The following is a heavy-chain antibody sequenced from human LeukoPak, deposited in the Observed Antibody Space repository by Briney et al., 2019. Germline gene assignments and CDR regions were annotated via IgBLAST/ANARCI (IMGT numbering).Heavy chain of an antibody. J-gene: IGHJ3*02. CDR2: INWNGGRT. V-gene: IGHV3-20*01. D-gene: IGHD2-2*01. Sequence: GGCPRLSCAESGYTFDDYGMSCVPAGPRAGRERGSGINWNGGRTGYVHSVKGRFTISRDNAKNSLYLQMNSLRAEDTALYHCARAPAGSQRDAFDIWGQRTMVTVSS. CDR3: ARAPAGSQRDAFDI. CDR1: GYTFDDYG.